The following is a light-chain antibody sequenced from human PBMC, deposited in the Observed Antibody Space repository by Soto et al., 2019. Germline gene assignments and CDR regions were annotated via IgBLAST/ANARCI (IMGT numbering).Light chain of an antibody. CDR1: QSVSSSY. CDR3: QQYGSSPTT. Sequence: EIVLTQSPDTLSLSPGERATLSCRASQSVSSSYLAWYQQKSGQAPRLLIYGASSRATGIPDRFSGSGSGTDFTLTISRLEPEDFAAYYCQQYGSSPTTFGQGTRLEIK. J-gene: IGKJ5*01. CDR2: GAS. V-gene: IGKV3-20*01.